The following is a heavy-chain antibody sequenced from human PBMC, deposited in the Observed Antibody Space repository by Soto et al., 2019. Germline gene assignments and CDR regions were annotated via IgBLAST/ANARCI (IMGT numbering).Heavy chain of an antibody. D-gene: IGHD6-19*01. V-gene: IGHV1-3*01. CDR3: ARVIAVAGTMYFDY. J-gene: IGHJ4*02. CDR1: GYTFTSYA. Sequence: EASVKVSCKASGYTFTSYAMHWVRQAPGQRLEWLGWINAGNGNIKYSQKFQGRVTITRDTSASTAYMELSSLRSEYTAVYYCARVIAVAGTMYFDYWGQGTLVTVSS. CDR2: INAGNGNI.